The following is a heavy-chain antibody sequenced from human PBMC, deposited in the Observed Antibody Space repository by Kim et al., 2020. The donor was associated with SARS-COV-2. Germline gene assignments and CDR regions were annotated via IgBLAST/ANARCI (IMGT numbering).Heavy chain of an antibody. J-gene: IGHJ3*02. CDR3: AKADYGDYEVHAFDI. CDR1: GFTFDDYA. V-gene: IGHV3-9*01. Sequence: GGSLRLSCAASGFTFDDYAMHWVRQAPGKGLEWVSGISWNSGSIGYADSVKGRFTISRDNAKNSLYLQMNSLRAEDTALYYCAKADYGDYEVHAFDIWGQGTMVTVSS. CDR2: ISWNSGSI. D-gene: IGHD4-17*01.